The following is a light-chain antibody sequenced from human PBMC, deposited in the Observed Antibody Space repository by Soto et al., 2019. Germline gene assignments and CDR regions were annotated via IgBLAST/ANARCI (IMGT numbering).Light chain of an antibody. CDR2: GDN. V-gene: IGLV1-40*01. J-gene: IGLJ1*01. CDR3: QSYDISLHNYV. CDR1: TSNIGAPYD. Sequence: QSVLTQPPSVSGAPGQRVYISCTGSTSNIGAPYDVHWYQHLPGTAPKLLIYGDNNRPSGVPDRFSGSKSGTSASLAITRLQAEDEADYYCQSYDISLHNYVFGTGTKVTVL.